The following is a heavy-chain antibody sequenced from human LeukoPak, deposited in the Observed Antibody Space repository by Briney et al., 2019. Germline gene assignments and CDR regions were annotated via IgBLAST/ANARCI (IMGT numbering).Heavy chain of an antibody. D-gene: IGHD1-26*01. CDR2: ITSSGGTI. J-gene: IGHJ3*02. V-gene: IGHV3-48*04. CDR3: ARRGSYRAFDI. Sequence: QSGGSLRLSCVASGFTFSSFSMNWVRQAPGKGLEWVSFITSSGGTIYYADSVKGRFTISRDNAKNSLYLQMNSLRAEDTAVYYCARRGSYRAFDIWGQGTMVTVSS. CDR1: GFTFSSFS.